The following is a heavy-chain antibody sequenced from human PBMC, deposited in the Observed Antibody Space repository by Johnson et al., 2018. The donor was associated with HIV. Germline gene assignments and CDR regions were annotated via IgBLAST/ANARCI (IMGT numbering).Heavy chain of an antibody. Sequence: VQLVESGGGVARPGGSLRLSCEASGFTFSSYWMTWVRQAPGKGLEWVANIKQDGSEKNYLDSVRGRFIISRDNAKNSLFLQMNSLRAEDTAVYYCARRGLANAFDIWGQGTMVTVSS. CDR1: GFTFSSYW. CDR3: ARRGLANAFDI. V-gene: IGHV3-7*01. CDR2: IKQDGSEK. J-gene: IGHJ3*02. D-gene: IGHD3-10*01.